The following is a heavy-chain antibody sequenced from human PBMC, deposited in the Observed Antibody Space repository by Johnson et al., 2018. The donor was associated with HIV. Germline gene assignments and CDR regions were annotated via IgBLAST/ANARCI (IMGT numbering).Heavy chain of an antibody. V-gene: IGHV3-33*01. D-gene: IGHD6-19*01. J-gene: IGHJ3*02. CDR3: TRAASIAVAGWAHDGFDI. Sequence: QVQLVESGGGVVRPGRSLRLSCAASGFIFSTYGMHWVRQAPGKGLEWVAVMWYDGSNKYYADSVKGRFTISRDNFKNTLYPQMNSLRAEDTAVDYCTRAASIAVAGWAHDGFDIWGQGTLVTVSS. CDR2: MWYDGSNK. CDR1: GFIFSTYG.